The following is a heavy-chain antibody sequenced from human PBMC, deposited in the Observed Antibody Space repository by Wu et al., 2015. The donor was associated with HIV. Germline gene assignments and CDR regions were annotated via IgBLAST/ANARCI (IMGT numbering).Heavy chain of an antibody. Sequence: QVQLVQSGAEVKKPGSSVKVSCKASGGTFSSYAISWVRQAPGQGLEWMGIVNPNSGNTSYAHKFQGRVTMTRDTSTSTAYMELNTLTSDDTAVYYCARDAGLYSSSSLNAFDYWGQGTLVIVSS. CDR2: VNPNSGNT. CDR1: GGTFSSYA. J-gene: IGHJ4*02. D-gene: IGHD6-6*01. V-gene: IGHV1-46*01. CDR3: ARDAGLYSSSSLNAFDY.